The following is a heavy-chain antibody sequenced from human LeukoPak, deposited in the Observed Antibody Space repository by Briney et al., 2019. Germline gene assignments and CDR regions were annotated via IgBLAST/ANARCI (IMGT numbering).Heavy chain of an antibody. CDR1: GYTFTGYY. Sequence: ASVKVSCKASGYTFTGYYMHWVRQAPGQGLEWMGWINPNSGGTNYAQKFQGRVTMTRDTSISTAYMELSRLRSDDTAVYYCARVRFLEWLPDYWGQGTLVTVSS. CDR2: INPNSGGT. CDR3: ARVRFLEWLPDY. V-gene: IGHV1-2*02. D-gene: IGHD3-3*01. J-gene: IGHJ4*02.